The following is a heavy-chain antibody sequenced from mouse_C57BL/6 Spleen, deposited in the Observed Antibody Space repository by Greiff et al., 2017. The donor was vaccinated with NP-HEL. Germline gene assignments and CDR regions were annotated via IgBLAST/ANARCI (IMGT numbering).Heavy chain of an antibody. CDR1: GYAFSSYW. CDR2: IYPGDGDT. J-gene: IGHJ2*01. CDR3: ARPRLGRGNYFDY. V-gene: IGHV1-80*01. Sequence: QVQLQQSGAELVKPGASVKISCKASGYAFSSYWMHWVKQRPGKGLEWIGQIYPGDGDTNYNGKFKGKATLTADKSSSTAYMQLSSLTSEDSAVYFCARPRLGRGNYFDYWGQGTTLTVSS. D-gene: IGHD4-1*01.